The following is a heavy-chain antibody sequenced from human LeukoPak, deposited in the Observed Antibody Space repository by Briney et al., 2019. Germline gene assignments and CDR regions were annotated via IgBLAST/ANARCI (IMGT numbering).Heavy chain of an antibody. J-gene: IGHJ4*02. CDR3: ARERAFYHFDY. V-gene: IGHV3-64*01. Sequence: PGGSLRLSCAASGFTFTTYTIHWVRQAPGKGLEYVSAVVGNGGTTYYANSVKGRFTISRDNSKNTVYLQMGSLRAEDTAVYYCARERAFYHFDYWGQGALVTVSS. CDR1: GFTFTTYT. CDR2: VVGNGGTT.